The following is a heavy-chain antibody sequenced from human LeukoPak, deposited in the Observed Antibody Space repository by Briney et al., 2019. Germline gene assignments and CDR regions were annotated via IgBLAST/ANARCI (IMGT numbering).Heavy chain of an antibody. Sequence: GGSLRLSCAASGFTFSNHGMHWVRQAPGKGLEWVAVISYDGSNKHYADSVKGRFTISRDNSKNTLYLQMNSLRAEDTAVYYCAKDYYYGSGSYVLDYWGQGTPVTVSS. J-gene: IGHJ4*02. CDR3: AKDYYYGSGSYVLDY. CDR1: GFTFSNHG. CDR2: ISYDGSNK. D-gene: IGHD3-10*01. V-gene: IGHV3-30*18.